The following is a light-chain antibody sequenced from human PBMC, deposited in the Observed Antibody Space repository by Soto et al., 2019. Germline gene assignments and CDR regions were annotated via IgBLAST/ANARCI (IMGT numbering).Light chain of an antibody. CDR2: EVT. J-gene: IGLJ7*01. CDR1: SSDVGGYDS. Sequence: QSALTQPPSASGSPGQSVTISCTGTSSDVGGYDSVSWYQQTPGEAPKFIIYEVTKRPSGVPDRFSASKSGNTASLTISGLQAEDEAVYYCSSYAGYDNFVVFGGGTQLTVL. CDR3: SSYAGYDNFVV. V-gene: IGLV2-8*01.